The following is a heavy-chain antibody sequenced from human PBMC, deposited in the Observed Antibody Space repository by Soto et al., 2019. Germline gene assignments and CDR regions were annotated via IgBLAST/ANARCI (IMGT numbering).Heavy chain of an antibody. CDR3: ARLSGRRFFEY. D-gene: IGHD6-6*01. CDR2: IYYSGGT. V-gene: IGHV4-39*01. Sequence: QLPLQESGPGLVKPSETLSLTCTVSGGAIYSPSYYWGWIRQTPGKGLEYIGRIYYSGGTIKNPSLVRRVTISLDAPRNQVSLSLSSATAADTAVYYCARLSGRRFFEYWGQGALVTVSS. CDR1: GGAIYSPSYY. J-gene: IGHJ4*02.